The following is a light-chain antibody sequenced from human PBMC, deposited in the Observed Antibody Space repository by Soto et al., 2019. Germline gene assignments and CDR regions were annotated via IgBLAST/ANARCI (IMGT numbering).Light chain of an antibody. CDR3: SSFAGNNNLV. V-gene: IGLV2-8*01. Sequence: QSALTQPPSASGSPGQSATISCTGTSSDVGGYNYVSWYQQHPGKAPKLMISEVSKRPSGVPDRFSGSKSGNTASLTVSGLQAEDEADYYCSSFAGNNNLVFGGGTKLTV. J-gene: IGLJ2*01. CDR1: SSDVGGYNY. CDR2: EVS.